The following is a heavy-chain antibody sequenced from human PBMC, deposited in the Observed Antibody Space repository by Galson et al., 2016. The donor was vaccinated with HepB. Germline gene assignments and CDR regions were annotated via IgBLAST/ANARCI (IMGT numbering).Heavy chain of an antibody. CDR1: GASIGSGSYY. Sequence: ETLSLTCTVSGASIGSGSYYWGWVRQSPKGLEWIGDIYYTGTTKYKPSLKSRVTISVDTSKNQLSLRLTSVTAADTAVYYCTRMDPALISGFDNWGQGTLVSVSS. J-gene: IGHJ4*02. CDR3: TRMDPALISGFDN. CDR2: IYYTGTT. D-gene: IGHD2-15*01. V-gene: IGHV4-61*01.